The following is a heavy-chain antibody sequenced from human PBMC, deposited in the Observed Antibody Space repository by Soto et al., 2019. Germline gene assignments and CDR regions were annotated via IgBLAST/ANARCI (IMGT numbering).Heavy chain of an antibody. D-gene: IGHD3-3*01. CDR1: GLTFGYYA. J-gene: IGHJ6*02. CDR2: IRIKAYGGTT. CDR3: TRSEDNDSWRGYRVADYGTHV. V-gene: IGHV3-49*03. Sequence: GGSLSLSRTPSGLTFGYYAMSWFRHAPGKGRGWVGFIRIKAYGGTTEYAASVKGRFTISRDDSKSIAYLQMNRLKTEDTDVYYCTRSEDNDSWRGYRVADYGTHVWGQG.